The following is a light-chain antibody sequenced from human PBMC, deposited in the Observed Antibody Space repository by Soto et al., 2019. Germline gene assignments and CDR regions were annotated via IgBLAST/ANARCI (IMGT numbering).Light chain of an antibody. J-gene: IGKJ1*01. V-gene: IGKV1-9*01. Sequence: IQLTQSPSSLSASVGDRVTITCRASQGISSYLAWYQQKPGKAPKLLIYAASTLQSGVPPRFSGSGSGTEFTLTIRSLQPDDIATYYCQQYSSYSAWTFGEGTKVDIK. CDR2: AAS. CDR1: QGISSY. CDR3: QQYSSYSAWT.